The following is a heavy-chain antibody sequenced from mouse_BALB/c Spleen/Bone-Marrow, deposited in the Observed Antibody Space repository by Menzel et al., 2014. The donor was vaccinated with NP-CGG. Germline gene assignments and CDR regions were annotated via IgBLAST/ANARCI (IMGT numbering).Heavy chain of an antibody. CDR2: ISSGGSYT. J-gene: IGHJ2*01. CDR1: GFTFSSYA. D-gene: IGHD1-1*01. CDR3: ARHITTVVADY. V-gene: IGHV5-9-3*01. Sequence: EVQGVESGGGLVKPGGSLKLSCAASGFTFSSYAMSWVRQTPEKRLEWVATISSGGSYTYYPDSVKGRFTISRDNAKNTLYLQTSSLRSEDTAMYYCARHITTVVADYWGQGTTLTVSS.